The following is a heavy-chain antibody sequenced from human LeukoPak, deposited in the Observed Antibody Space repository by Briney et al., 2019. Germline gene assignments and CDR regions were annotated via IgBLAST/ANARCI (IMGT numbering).Heavy chain of an antibody. CDR1: GYSLSSGYY. CDR2: MSHSAGT. CDR3: ARSGADYIWGSYRFGSWFDP. Sequence: SETLSLTCSVSGYSLSSGYYWGWIRQPPGKGLEWIGCMSHSAGTYQNPSLKSRVSISIDTSKNQFFLKVNSVTAADTAVYYCARSGADYIWGSYRFGSWFDPWGQGTLVTVSS. J-gene: IGHJ5*02. D-gene: IGHD3-16*02. V-gene: IGHV4-38-2*02.